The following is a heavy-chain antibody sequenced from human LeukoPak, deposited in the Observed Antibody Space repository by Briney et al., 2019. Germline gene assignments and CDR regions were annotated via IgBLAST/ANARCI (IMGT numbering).Heavy chain of an antibody. J-gene: IGHJ5*02. V-gene: IGHV3-7*01. D-gene: IGHD2-2*01. CDR3: ARDDCSSISCYHNWFDP. CDR2: IKQDGSEK. CDR1: GFTFSSYW. Sequence: GGSLRLFCAASGFTFSSYWMSWVRQAPGKGLEWVANIKQDGSEKYYVDSVKGRFTISRDNAKNSLYLQMNSLRAEDTAVYYCARDDCSSISCYHNWFDPWGQGALVTVSP.